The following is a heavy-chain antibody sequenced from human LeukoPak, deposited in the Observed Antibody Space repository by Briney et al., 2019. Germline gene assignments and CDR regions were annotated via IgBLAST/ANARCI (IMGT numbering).Heavy chain of an antibody. CDR2: INWNGGGT. CDR1: GFTFDDYG. CDR3: ARGTAMVIN. D-gene: IGHD5-18*01. V-gene: IGHV3-20*04. J-gene: IGHJ4*02. Sequence: GGSLRLSCAASGFTFDDYGMSWVRQAPGKGLEWVSGINWNGGGTGYADSVKGRFTISRDNSKNTLYLQMGSLRAEDMAVYYCARGTAMVINWGQGTLVTVSS.